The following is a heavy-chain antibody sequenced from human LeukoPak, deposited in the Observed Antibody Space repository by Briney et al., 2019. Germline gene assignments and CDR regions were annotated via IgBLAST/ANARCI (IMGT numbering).Heavy chain of an antibody. Sequence: PSETLSLTCTVSGGSISSYYWSWIRQPPGKGLEWIGYIYYSGSTNYNPSLKSRVTISVDTSKNQFSLKLSSVTAADTAVYYCARDRGYCSSTSCYKVGIRYAFDIWGQGTMVTVSS. CDR3: ARDRGYCSSTSCYKVGIRYAFDI. J-gene: IGHJ3*02. CDR1: GGSISSYY. V-gene: IGHV4-59*01. CDR2: IYYSGST. D-gene: IGHD2-2*02.